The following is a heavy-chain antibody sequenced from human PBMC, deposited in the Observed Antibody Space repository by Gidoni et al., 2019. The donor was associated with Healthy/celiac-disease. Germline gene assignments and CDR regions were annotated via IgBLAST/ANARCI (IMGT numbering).Heavy chain of an antibody. V-gene: IGHV3-30*04. J-gene: IGHJ4*02. CDR2: ISYDGSNK. D-gene: IGHD1-26*01. CDR3: ASGSGSPGDY. Sequence: QVQLVESGGGGVQPGRSLRLPCAASGFTFSSYAMHWVRQAPGKGLEGVAVISYDGSNKYYADSVKGRFTISRDNSKNTLYLQMNSLRAEDTAVYYCASGSGSPGDYWGQGTLVTVSS. CDR1: GFTFSSYA.